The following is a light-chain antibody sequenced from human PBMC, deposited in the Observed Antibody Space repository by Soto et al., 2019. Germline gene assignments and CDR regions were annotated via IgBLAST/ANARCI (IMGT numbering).Light chain of an antibody. CDR1: SGHSSYA. J-gene: IGLJ2*01. CDR2: LNSDGSH. CDR3: QTWGSGIKVV. Sequence: QPVLTQSPSASASLGASVKLTCTLSSGHSSYAIAWHQQQPEKGPRYLMKLNSDGSHSKGDGIPDRFSGSSSGAERYLTISSLQSEDEDDYYCQTWGSGIKVVVGGGTKLTVL. V-gene: IGLV4-69*01.